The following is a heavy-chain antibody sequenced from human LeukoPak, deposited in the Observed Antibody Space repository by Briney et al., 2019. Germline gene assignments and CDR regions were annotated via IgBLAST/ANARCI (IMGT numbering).Heavy chain of an antibody. Sequence: ASVRVSCKASGYTFTGYYIYWVRQAPGQGLEWMGWINPNSGGTNYAHKFQGRVTMTRDTSINTAYMELSRLRSVDTAVYYCASGNFDFWSGYYPTFDYWGQGTLVTVSS. CDR3: ASGNFDFWSGYYPTFDY. J-gene: IGHJ4*02. CDR1: GYTFTGYY. D-gene: IGHD3-3*01. V-gene: IGHV1-2*07. CDR2: INPNSGGT.